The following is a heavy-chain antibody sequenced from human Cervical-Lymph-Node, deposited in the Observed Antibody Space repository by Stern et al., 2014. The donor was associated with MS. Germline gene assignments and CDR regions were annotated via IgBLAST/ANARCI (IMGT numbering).Heavy chain of an antibody. CDR3: VRGGFSYGYGLDA. CDR1: GYSFINYD. J-gene: IGHJ6*02. D-gene: IGHD5-18*01. CDR2: MNPNNGNT. V-gene: IGHV1-8*01. Sequence: VQLVQSGSEVRKPGASVKVSCQASGYSFINYDIFWVRQATGQGLEWMGWMNPNNGNTGHAQKFQGRVTMTRNTSISTAYMELSSLRSDDTAVYYCVRGGFSYGYGLDAWGQGTAVTVSS.